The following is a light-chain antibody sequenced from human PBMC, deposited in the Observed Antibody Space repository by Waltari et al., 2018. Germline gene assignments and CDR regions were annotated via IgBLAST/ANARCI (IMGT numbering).Light chain of an antibody. CDR1: RSNIGRKP. Sequence: QSVLTQPPSASGTPGQRVTIACSGSRSNIGRKPVNWYRQRPGTAPKLLIYSNNQRPSGVPDRFSGSKSGTSASLAISGLHSEDEADYYCSAWDDSLNGLWLFGGGTRLTVL. J-gene: IGLJ3*02. V-gene: IGLV1-44*01. CDR3: SAWDDSLNGLWL. CDR2: SNN.